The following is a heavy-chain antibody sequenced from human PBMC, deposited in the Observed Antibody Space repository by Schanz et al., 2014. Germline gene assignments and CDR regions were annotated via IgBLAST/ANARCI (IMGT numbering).Heavy chain of an antibody. CDR1: SGSFSGYY. V-gene: IGHV4-34*01. J-gene: IGHJ5*02. D-gene: IGHD3-3*01. CDR2: INHSGST. Sequence: QVQLQQWGAGLLKPSETLSLSCAVYSGSFSGYYWSWIRQPPGKGLEWIGEINHSGSTNYNPSLKIRVTISVDTSKTQFSLKLSSVTAADTAVYYCARDRGYDFSFDPWGQGTLVTVSS. CDR3: ARDRGYDFSFDP.